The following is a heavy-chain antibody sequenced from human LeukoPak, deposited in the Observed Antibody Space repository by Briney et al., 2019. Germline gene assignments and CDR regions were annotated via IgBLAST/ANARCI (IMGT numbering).Heavy chain of an antibody. D-gene: IGHD1-20*01. V-gene: IGHV4-59*01. CDR2: IYYSGST. CDR3: ARAVTGTALAGFDC. CDR1: GGSISSYY. J-gene: IGHJ4*02. Sequence: SETLSLTCTVSGGSISSYYWSWIRQPPGKGLEWIGYIYYSGSTNYNPSLKSRVTISVDTSKNQFSLKLTSVTAADTAVYYCARAVTGTALAGFDCWGQGTLVTVSS.